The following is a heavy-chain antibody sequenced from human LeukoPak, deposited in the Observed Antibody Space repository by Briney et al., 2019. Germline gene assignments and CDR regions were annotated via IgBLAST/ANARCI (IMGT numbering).Heavy chain of an antibody. D-gene: IGHD3-10*01. Sequence: GGSLRLSCAASGFTFSSYSMNWVRQAPGKGLEWVSYISSSSSTIYYADSVKGRFTISRDNAKNSLYLQMNSLRDEDTAVYYCARDLYGSGSYPSNYFDYWGQGTLVTVSS. CDR2: ISSSSSTI. J-gene: IGHJ4*02. CDR1: GFTFSSYS. CDR3: ARDLYGSGSYPSNYFDY. V-gene: IGHV3-48*02.